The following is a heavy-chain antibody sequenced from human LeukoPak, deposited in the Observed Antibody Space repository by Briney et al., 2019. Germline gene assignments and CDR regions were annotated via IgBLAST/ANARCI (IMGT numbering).Heavy chain of an antibody. CDR3: AADYYDSSGPRY. D-gene: IGHD3-22*01. Sequence: GGSLRLSCAASGFTFSSYGMTWVRQAPGKGLEWVSSISGSGGSTYYADSVKGRFTISRDNSKNTLYLQMNSLRAEDTAVYYCAADYYDSSGPRYWGQGTLVTVSS. J-gene: IGHJ4*02. V-gene: IGHV3-23*01. CDR1: GFTFSSYG. CDR2: ISGSGGST.